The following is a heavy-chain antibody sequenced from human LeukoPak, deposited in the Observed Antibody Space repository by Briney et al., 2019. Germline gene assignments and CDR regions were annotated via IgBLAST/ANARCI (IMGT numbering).Heavy chain of an antibody. CDR2: IYYSGST. D-gene: IGHD1-26*01. CDR3: ARVGAMTVDFDY. J-gene: IGHJ4*02. Sequence: SETLSLTCTVSGGSISSYYWSWIRQPPGKGLEWIGYIYYSGSTNYNPSLKSRVTISVDTSKNQFSLKLGSVTAADTAVYYCARVGAMTVDFDYWGQGTLVTVSS. V-gene: IGHV4-59*08. CDR1: GGSISSYY.